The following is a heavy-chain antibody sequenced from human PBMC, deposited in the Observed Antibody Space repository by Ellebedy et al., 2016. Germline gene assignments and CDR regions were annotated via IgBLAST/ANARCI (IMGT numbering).Heavy chain of an antibody. Sequence: SETLSLTCNVSGGSVGSDYWNWIRRPPGKGLEWIGYVFHTGTTNYNPSLKSRVTMSVDTSKSQFSLGLTSVTAADTAVYYCAKWNGDWNAYDVWGQGTMVTVSS. CDR1: GGSVGSDY. CDR3: AKWNGDWNAYDV. V-gene: IGHV4-59*02. J-gene: IGHJ3*01. D-gene: IGHD1-1*01. CDR2: VFHTGTT.